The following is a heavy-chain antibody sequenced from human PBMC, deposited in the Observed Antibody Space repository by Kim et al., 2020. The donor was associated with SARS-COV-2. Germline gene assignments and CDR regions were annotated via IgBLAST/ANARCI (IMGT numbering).Heavy chain of an antibody. CDR1: GGSFSGYY. CDR2: INHSGST. D-gene: IGHD2-15*01. Sequence: SETLSLTCAVYGGSFSGYYWSWIRQPPGKGLEWIGEINHSGSTNYNPSLKSRVTISVDTSKNQFSLKLSSVTAADTAVYYCARGLYCSGGSCRSRSLWYFDLWGRGTLVTVSS. J-gene: IGHJ2*01. CDR3: ARGLYCSGGSCRSRSLWYFDL. V-gene: IGHV4-34*01.